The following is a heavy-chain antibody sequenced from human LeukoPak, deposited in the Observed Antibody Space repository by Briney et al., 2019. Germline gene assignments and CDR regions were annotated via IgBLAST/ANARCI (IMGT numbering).Heavy chain of an antibody. D-gene: IGHD3-10*01. V-gene: IGHV4-39*07. CDR1: GGSISSSSYY. Sequence: PSETLSLTCTVSGGSISSSSYYWGWIRQPPGKGLEWIGSIYYSGRTYYNPSLKSRVTISVDTSKNQFSLKLSSVTAADTAVYCCARDDHYGSENDYWGQGTLVTVSS. CDR2: IYYSGRT. CDR3: ARDDHYGSENDY. J-gene: IGHJ4*02.